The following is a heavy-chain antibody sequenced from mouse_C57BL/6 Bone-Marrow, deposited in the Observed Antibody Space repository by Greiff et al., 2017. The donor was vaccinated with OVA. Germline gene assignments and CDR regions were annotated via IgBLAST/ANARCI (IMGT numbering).Heavy chain of an antibody. CDR3: ERGRSYYVYWYVDE. CDR2: INPNNGGT. Sequence: VQLQQSGPELVKPGASVKMSCKASGYTFTDYNMHWVKQSHGKSLEWIGYINPNNGGTSYNQKFKGKATLTVNKSSRPAYLGHRRLTSEDAAVKDGERGRSYYVYWYVDEWGKGTTGTVAS. D-gene: IGHD1-1*01. J-gene: IGHJ1*03. CDR1: GYTFTDYN. V-gene: IGHV1-22*01.